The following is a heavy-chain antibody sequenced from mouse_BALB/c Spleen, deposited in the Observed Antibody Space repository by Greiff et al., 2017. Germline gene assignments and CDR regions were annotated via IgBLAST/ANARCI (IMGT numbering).Heavy chain of an antibody. CDR3: ARSTVRRRDYYAMDY. D-gene: IGHD2-14*01. CDR1: GFNIKDYY. V-gene: IGHV14-1*02. CDR2: IDPENGNT. J-gene: IGHJ4*01. Sequence: EVKLQESGAELVRPGALVKLSCKASGFNIKDYYMHWVKQRPEQGLEWIGWIDPENGNTIYDPKFQGKASITADTSSNTAYLQLSSLTSEDTAVYYCARSTVRRRDYYAMDYWGQGTSVTVSS.